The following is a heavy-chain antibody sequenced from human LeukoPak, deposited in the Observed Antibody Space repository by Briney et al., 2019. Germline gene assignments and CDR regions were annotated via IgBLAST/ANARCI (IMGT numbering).Heavy chain of an antibody. J-gene: IGHJ4*02. CDR2: ISGSGGST. V-gene: IGHV3-23*01. CDR3: AKDATNVVVPAAIHY. D-gene: IGHD2-2*01. CDR1: GFTFSSYA. Sequence: GGSLRLSCAASGFTFSSYAMSWVRQAPGKGLEWVSAISGSGGSTYYADSVKGRFTISRDNSKNTLYLQMNSLRAEDTAVYCCAKDATNVVVPAAIHYWGQGTLVTVSS.